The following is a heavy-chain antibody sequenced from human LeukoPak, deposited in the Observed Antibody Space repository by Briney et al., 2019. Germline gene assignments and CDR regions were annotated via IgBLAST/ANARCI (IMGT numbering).Heavy chain of an antibody. J-gene: IGHJ6*02. Sequence: SETLSLTCTVSGGSISSYYWSWIRQPPGKGLEWIGYIYYSGSTNYNPSLKSRVTISVDTSKNQFSLKLSSVTAADTAVYYCARRWVGMDVWAKGPRSPSP. CDR1: GGSISSYY. V-gene: IGHV4-59*01. CDR2: IYYSGST. CDR3: ARRWVGMDV. D-gene: IGHD4-23*01.